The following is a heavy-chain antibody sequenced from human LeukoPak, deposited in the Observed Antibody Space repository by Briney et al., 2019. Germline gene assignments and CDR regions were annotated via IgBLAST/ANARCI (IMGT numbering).Heavy chain of an antibody. CDR1: GYSFPNYW. V-gene: IGHV5-51*01. J-gene: IGHJ4*02. Sequence: GESLKISCKGSGYSFPNYWIGWVRQMPGKGLECMGIIYPSDSDARYSPSFQGQVTISADKSITTAYLQWSSLKASDTAMYYCAVGTGYYFDLWGQGTLVTVSS. CDR3: AVGTGYYFDL. D-gene: IGHD3/OR15-3a*01. CDR2: IYPSDSDA.